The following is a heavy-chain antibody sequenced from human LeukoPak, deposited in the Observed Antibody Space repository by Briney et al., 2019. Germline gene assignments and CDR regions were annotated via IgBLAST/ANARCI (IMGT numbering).Heavy chain of an antibody. CDR2: IYYNGST. J-gene: IGHJ4*02. Sequence: SETLSLTCTVSGGSISSYYWSWIRRPPGKGLEWIGYIYYNGSTNYNPSLKSRVTISVDTSKNQFSLKLSSVTAADTAVYYCARGWYSSAHYYFDYWGQGTLVTVSS. D-gene: IGHD6-19*01. V-gene: IGHV4-59*01. CDR3: ARGWYSSAHYYFDY. CDR1: GGSISSYY.